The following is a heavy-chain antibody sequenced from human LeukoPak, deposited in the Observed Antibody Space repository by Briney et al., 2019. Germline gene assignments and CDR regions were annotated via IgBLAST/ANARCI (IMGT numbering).Heavy chain of an antibody. CDR2: ISGSGDST. J-gene: IGHJ4*02. D-gene: IGHD6-13*01. Sequence: GGSLRLSCAASGFTFSSYAMSWVRQAPGKGLEWVSAISGSGDSTYYGDSVKGRFTISRDNSKNTLNLQMNSLRAEDTAVYYCAKTRPLDSSSWSHGDYWGQGTLVTVSS. CDR1: GFTFSSYA. V-gene: IGHV3-23*01. CDR3: AKTRPLDSSSWSHGDY.